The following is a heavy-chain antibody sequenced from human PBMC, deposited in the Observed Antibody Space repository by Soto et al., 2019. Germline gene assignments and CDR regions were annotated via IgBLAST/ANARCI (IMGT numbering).Heavy chain of an antibody. D-gene: IGHD3-10*01. CDR2: INGGNGNT. J-gene: IGHJ4*02. CDR3: ARYGALTGNSNFDF. CDR1: GSIIPNHA. V-gene: IGHV1-3*01. Sequence: ASVKVSCKASGSIIPNHAMHCVRQAPAQRPEWMGWINGGNGNTKYLQKFRDRVTITGDASASTAYMKLSSLTSEDAGVYYCARYGALTGNSNFDFWGQGTSVTVSS.